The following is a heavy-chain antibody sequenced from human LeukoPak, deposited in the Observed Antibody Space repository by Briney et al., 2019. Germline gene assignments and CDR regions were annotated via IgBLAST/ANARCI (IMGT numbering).Heavy chain of an antibody. CDR2: IYHSGST. J-gene: IGHJ5*02. Sequence: KASETLSLTCTVPAYSIRSGYFWGWIRQPPGKGLEWIASIYHSGSTYYNPFLKSRVTISVDTSKNQFSLKLTSVTAADTAVYYCARVLYYDVLTGYYINGWFDPWGQGTLVTVSS. CDR3: ARVLYYDVLTGYYINGWFDP. V-gene: IGHV4-38-2*02. CDR1: AYSIRSGYF. D-gene: IGHD3-9*01.